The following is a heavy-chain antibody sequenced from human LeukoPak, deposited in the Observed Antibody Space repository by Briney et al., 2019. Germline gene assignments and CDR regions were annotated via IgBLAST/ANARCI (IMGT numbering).Heavy chain of an antibody. J-gene: IGHJ4*02. Sequence: SQTLSLTCTVSGGSISSGGYYWSWLRQHPGKGLEWIGYMYFSGITSYNPSLKSRVTISVATSKNQFSLKLSSVTAADTAVYYCARDGYSSSSYFDYWGQGTLVTVSS. CDR1: GGSISSGGYY. CDR3: ARDGYSSSSYFDY. V-gene: IGHV4-31*03. D-gene: IGHD6-6*01. CDR2: MYFSGIT.